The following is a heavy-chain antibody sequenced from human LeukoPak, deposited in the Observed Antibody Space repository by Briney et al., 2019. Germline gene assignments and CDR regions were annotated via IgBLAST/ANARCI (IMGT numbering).Heavy chain of an antibody. J-gene: IGHJ4*02. V-gene: IGHV3-15*01. CDR3: TTAQWELLHY. Sequence: SGGSLRLSCAASGYTFSSYAMSWVRQAPGKGLEWVGRIKSKTDGGTTDYAAPVKGRFTISRDDSKNTLYLQMNSLKTEDTAVYYCTTAQWELLHYWGQGTLVTVSS. CDR1: GYTFSSYA. D-gene: IGHD1-26*01. CDR2: IKSKTDGGTT.